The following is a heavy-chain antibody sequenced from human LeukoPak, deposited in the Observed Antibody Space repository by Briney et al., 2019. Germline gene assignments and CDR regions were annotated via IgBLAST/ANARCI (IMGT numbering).Heavy chain of an antibody. CDR2: INPNSGGT. Sequence: ASVKVSCKASGYTFTGYYMHWVRQAPGQGLEWMGWINPNSGGTNYAQKFQGRVTMTRDTSISTAYMELSRLRSDDTAVYYCTRMGTKYYYYYMDVWGKGTTVTISS. CDR1: GYTFTGYY. CDR3: TRMGTKYYYYYMDV. D-gene: IGHD7-27*01. J-gene: IGHJ6*03. V-gene: IGHV1-2*02.